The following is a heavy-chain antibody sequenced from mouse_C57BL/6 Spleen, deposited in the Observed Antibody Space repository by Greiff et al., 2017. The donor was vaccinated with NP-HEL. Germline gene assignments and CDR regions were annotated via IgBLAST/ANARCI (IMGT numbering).Heavy chain of an antibody. V-gene: IGHV1-81*01. J-gene: IGHJ2*01. CDR2: IYPRSGNT. Sequence: VQLQQSGAELARPGASVKLSCKASGYTFTSYGISWVKQRTGQGLEWIGEIYPRSGNTYYNEKFKGKATLTADKSSSTAYMELRSLTSEDSAVYFWAREEGYYFDYWGQGTTLTVSS. CDR1: GYTFTSYG. CDR3: AREEGYYFDY.